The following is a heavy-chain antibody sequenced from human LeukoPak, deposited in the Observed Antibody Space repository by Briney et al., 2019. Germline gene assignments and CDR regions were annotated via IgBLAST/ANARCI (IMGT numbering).Heavy chain of an antibody. D-gene: IGHD1-26*01. CDR1: GFTFSSYE. CDR3: ARVSESYHDY. Sequence: PGGSLRLSCAASGFTFSSYEMNWVHQAPGKGLEWVSYISSSDGTIYYADSVKGRFTFSSDNAKNSLYLQMNSLRADDTAVYYCARVSESYHDYWGQGTLVTVSS. V-gene: IGHV3-48*03. J-gene: IGHJ4*02. CDR2: ISSSDGTI.